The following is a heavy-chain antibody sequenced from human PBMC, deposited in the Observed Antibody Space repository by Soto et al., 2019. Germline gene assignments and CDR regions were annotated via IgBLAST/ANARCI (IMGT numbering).Heavy chain of an antibody. J-gene: IGHJ4*02. D-gene: IGHD5-18*01. CDR1: GFTFGNYG. V-gene: IGHV3-23*01. CDR3: TSLVDTAMVTEFFDY. Sequence: GGSLRLSCETSGFTFGNYGMGWVRQAPGKGLYWVSGISSSSRRTYYADSVRGRFTISRDDSKNTAYLQMNSLKTEDTAVYYCTSLVDTAMVTEFFDYWGQGTLVTVSS. CDR2: ISSSSRRT.